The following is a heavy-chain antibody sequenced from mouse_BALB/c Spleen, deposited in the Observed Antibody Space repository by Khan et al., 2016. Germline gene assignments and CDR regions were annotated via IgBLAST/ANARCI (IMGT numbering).Heavy chain of an antibody. V-gene: IGHV14-3*02. CDR3: GTYRYGY. Sequence: VQLKQSGAELVKPGASVKLSCTASGFNIKDTYMHWVKQRPEQGLEWIGRIDPANGNTKYDPKFQGKATITADTSSNTAYLQLSSLTSEDTAVYYCGTYRYGYWGHGTTLTVSS. J-gene: IGHJ2*01. D-gene: IGHD2-14*01. CDR2: IDPANGNT. CDR1: GFNIKDTY.